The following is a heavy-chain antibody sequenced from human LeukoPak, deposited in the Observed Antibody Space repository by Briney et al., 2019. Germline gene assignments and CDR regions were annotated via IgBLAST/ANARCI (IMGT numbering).Heavy chain of an antibody. D-gene: IGHD5-18*01. V-gene: IGHV4-4*02. J-gene: IGHJ4*02. CDR2: IHSSGST. CDR3: AXGAALVTHKYFDY. CDR1: GGSISSSNW. Sequence: SGTLSLTCAVSGGSISSSNWWSWVRQPPGKGLEWIGYIHSSGSTXXXPSXXSRVTLSIGAPRNHFYLNMTSVTAADTAVYYCAXGAALVTHKYFDYWGPGTLVTVSS.